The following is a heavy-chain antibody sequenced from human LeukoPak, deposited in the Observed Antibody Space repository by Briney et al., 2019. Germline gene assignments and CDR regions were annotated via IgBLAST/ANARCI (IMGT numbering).Heavy chain of an antibody. J-gene: IGHJ6*03. D-gene: IGHD4-17*01. CDR3: AKGTTVSLYYYYYMDV. V-gene: IGHV3-23*01. Sequence: GGSLRLSCAASGFTFSSYAMSWVRQAPGKGLEWVSAISGSGGSTYYADSVEGRFTISRDNSKNTLYLQMNSLRAEDTAVYYCAKGTTVSLYYYYYMDVWGKGTTVTVSS. CDR2: ISGSGGST. CDR1: GFTFSSYA.